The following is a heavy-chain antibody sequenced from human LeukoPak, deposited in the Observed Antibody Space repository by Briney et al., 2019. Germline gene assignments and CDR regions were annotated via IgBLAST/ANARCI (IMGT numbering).Heavy chain of an antibody. D-gene: IGHD6-13*01. CDR1: GFTFNIYA. Sequence: GGSLRLSCAASGFTFNIYAMGWVRQAPGKGLEWVSAITDSGGDTYYADSVKGRFTISRDNSQNTLYLQMNSLRAEDTAVYYCPKGSAAARPYYFDYWGQGILVTVSS. V-gene: IGHV3-23*01. J-gene: IGHJ4*02. CDR2: ITDSGGDT. CDR3: PKGSAAARPYYFDY.